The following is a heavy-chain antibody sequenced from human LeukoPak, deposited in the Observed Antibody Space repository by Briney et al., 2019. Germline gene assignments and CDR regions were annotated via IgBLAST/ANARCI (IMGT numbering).Heavy chain of an antibody. Sequence: GGSLRLSCAASGFTFSSYAMHWVRQAPGKGLEWVAVISYDGSNKYADSVKGRLTISRDNSKNTLYLQMNSLRAEDTAVYYCARDPNSSPSRFDYWGQGTLVTVSS. J-gene: IGHJ4*02. CDR2: ISYDGSNK. V-gene: IGHV3-30-3*01. CDR1: GFTFSSYA. D-gene: IGHD6-13*01. CDR3: ARDPNSSPSRFDY.